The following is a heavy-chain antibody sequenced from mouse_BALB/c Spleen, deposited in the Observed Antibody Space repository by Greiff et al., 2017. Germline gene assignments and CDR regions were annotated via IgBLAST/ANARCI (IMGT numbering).Heavy chain of an antibody. CDR2: IWGDGST. D-gene: IGHD1-1*01. J-gene: IGHJ4*01. CDR3: ARDHYYGSSYTYAMDY. Sequence: VKLVESGPGLVAPSQSLSITCTVSGFSLTGYGVNWVRQPPGKGLEWLGMIWGDGSTDYNSALKSRLSISKDNSKSQVFLKMNSLQTDDTATYYCARDHYYGSSYTYAMDYWGQGTSVTVSS. V-gene: IGHV2-6-7*01. CDR1: GFSLTGYG.